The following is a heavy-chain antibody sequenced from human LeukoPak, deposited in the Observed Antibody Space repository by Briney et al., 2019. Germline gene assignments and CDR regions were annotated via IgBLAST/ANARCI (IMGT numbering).Heavy chain of an antibody. CDR2: IYYSGST. Sequence: SETLSLTCTVSGGSISSSSYYWGWIRQPPGKGLEWIGYIYYSGSTNYNPSLKSRVTISVDTSKNQFSLKLSSVTAADTAVYYCARSVSGYSYGYFDYWGQGTLVTVSS. J-gene: IGHJ4*02. V-gene: IGHV4-61*05. CDR3: ARSVSGYSYGYFDY. D-gene: IGHD5-18*01. CDR1: GGSISSSSYY.